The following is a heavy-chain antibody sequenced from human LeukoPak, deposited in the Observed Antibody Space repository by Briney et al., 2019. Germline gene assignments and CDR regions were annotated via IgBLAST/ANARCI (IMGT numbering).Heavy chain of an antibody. D-gene: IGHD3-10*01. Sequence: SETLSLTCTVSGGSISSSSYYWGWIRQPPGKGLEWIGSIYYSGSTYYNPSLKSRVTISVDTSKNQFSLKLSSVTAADTAVYYCARGRGTDGSGTPDAFDIWGQGTMVTVSS. J-gene: IGHJ3*02. CDR2: IYYSGST. V-gene: IGHV4-39*07. CDR1: GGSISSSSYY. CDR3: ARGRGTDGSGTPDAFDI.